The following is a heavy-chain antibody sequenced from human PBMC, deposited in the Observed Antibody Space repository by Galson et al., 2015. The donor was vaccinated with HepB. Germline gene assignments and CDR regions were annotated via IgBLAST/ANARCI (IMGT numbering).Heavy chain of an antibody. CDR1: GYTLTELS. D-gene: IGHD2-2*02. V-gene: IGHV1-24*01. J-gene: IGHJ5*02. CDR3: ATASCSSTSCYTGSRWFDP. CDR2: FDPEDGET. Sequence: SVKVSCKVSGYTLTELSMHWVRQAPGKGLEWMGGFDPEDGETIYAQKFQGRVTMTEDTSTDTAYMELSSLRSEDTAVYYCATASCSSTSCYTGSRWFDPWGQGTLVTVSS.